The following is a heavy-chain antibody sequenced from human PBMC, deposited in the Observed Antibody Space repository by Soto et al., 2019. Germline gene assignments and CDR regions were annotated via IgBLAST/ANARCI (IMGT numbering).Heavy chain of an antibody. V-gene: IGHV3-21*01. D-gene: IGHD2-21*01. Sequence: EVQLVESGGRLGKPGGSLRLSCAASGFTFSNYNMNWVRQPPGKGLEWVSSITSAGSYIYYAESLKGRVTISRDNAKNSLFLHLHGPIAEYSARCFCARGLFVEVRSACGRDAWGQG. CDR2: ITSAGSYI. J-gene: IGHJ6*02. CDR1: GFTFSNYN. CDR3: ARGLFVEVRSACGRDA.